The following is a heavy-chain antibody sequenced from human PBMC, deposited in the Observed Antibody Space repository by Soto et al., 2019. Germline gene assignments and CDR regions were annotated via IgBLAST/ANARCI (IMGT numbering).Heavy chain of an antibody. D-gene: IGHD3-10*01. J-gene: IGHJ4*02. Sequence: SETLSLTCTVSGGSISSYYWSWIRQPPGKGLEWIGYIYYSGSTNYNPSLKGRVTISVDTSKNQFSLKLNSMTAADTAVYYCARHNYGSGSTYFDYWGQGTLVTVPQ. CDR1: GGSISSYY. CDR3: ARHNYGSGSTYFDY. V-gene: IGHV4-59*08. CDR2: IYYSGST.